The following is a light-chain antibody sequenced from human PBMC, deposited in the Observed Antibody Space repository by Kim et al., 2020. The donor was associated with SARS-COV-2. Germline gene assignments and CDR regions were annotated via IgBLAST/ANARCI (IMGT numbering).Light chain of an antibody. J-gene: IGLJ3*02. Sequence: QAGLTQPPSVSKGLRQTATLTCTGNSNNVGYQGAAWLQQHQGHPPKLLSYRNNSRPSGISERLSASRSGNTASLTLTGLQPEDEADYYCSAWDSSLSAWVFGGGTQLTVL. CDR3: SAWDSSLSAWV. CDR1: SNNVGYQG. CDR2: RNN. V-gene: IGLV10-54*01.